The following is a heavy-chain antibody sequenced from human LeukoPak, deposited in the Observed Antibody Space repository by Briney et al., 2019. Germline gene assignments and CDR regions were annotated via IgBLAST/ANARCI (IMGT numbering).Heavy chain of an antibody. D-gene: IGHD2-15*01. V-gene: IGHV1-3*01. CDR3: ARESPCSGDGCHARLDY. Sequence: ASVKVSCKASRYTFTSYAMHWVRQAPGQTLEWMGWVNAGNGNTKYSQKFQGRVTISRDTSASTAYMELNSLKVEDTAVYYCARESPCSGDGCHARLDYWGQGTLVTVSS. CDR1: RYTFTSYA. J-gene: IGHJ4*02. CDR2: VNAGNGNT.